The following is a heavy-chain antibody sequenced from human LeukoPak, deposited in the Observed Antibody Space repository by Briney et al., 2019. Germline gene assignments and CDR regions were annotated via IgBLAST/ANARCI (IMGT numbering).Heavy chain of an antibody. CDR2: ISSSGSTI. V-gene: IGHV3-48*03. Sequence: GGSLRLSRAASGFTFSSYEMNWVRQAPGKWLEWVSHISSSGSTIYYADSVKGRFTISRDNAKNSLYLQMNSLRAEDTAVYYCARESVVNGNFDYWGQGTLVTVSS. CDR1: GFTFSSYE. J-gene: IGHJ4*02. CDR3: ARESVVNGNFDY. D-gene: IGHD4-23*01.